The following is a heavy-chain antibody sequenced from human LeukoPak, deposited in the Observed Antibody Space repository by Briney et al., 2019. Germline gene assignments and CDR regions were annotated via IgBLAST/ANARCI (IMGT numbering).Heavy chain of an antibody. CDR1: GGTFGSYA. CDR2: IIPIFGSA. D-gene: IGHD3-22*01. V-gene: IGHV1-69*13. Sequence: GASVRVSCKASGGTFGSYAISWVRQAPGQGLEWMGGIIPIFGSANYAQKFQGRVTITADESTSTAYMELSSLRSEDTAVYYCARGGYYDSSGYYDNQRSNFDYWGQGTLVTVSS. J-gene: IGHJ4*02. CDR3: ARGGYYDSSGYYDNQRSNFDY.